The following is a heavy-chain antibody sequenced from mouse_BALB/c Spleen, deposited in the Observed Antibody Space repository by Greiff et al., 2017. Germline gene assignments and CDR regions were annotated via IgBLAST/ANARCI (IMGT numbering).Heavy chain of an antibody. D-gene: IGHD2-4*01. CDR3: ARGEDYEFAY. Sequence: EVQLVESGGGLVKPGGSLKLSCAASGFTFSSYAMSWVRQTPEKRLEWVASISSGGSTYYPDSVKGRFTISRDNARNILYLQMSSLRSEDTAMYYCARGEDYEFAYWGQGTLVTVSA. CDR2: ISSGGST. J-gene: IGHJ3*01. CDR1: GFTFSSYA. V-gene: IGHV5-6-5*01.